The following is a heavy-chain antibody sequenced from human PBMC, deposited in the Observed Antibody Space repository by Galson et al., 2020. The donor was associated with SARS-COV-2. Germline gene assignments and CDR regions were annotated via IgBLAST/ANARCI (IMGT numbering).Heavy chain of an antibody. V-gene: IGHV3-9*01. CDR1: GFTFDDYA. CDR2: ISWNSGSI. J-gene: IGHJ4*02. CDR3: AKPVAAAGTGDY. D-gene: IGHD6-13*01. Sequence: SLKISCAASGFTFDDYAMHWVRQAPGKGLEWVSGISWNSGSIGYADSVKGRFTISRDNAKNSLYLQMNSLRAEDTALYYCAKPVAAAGTGDYWGQGTLVTVSS.